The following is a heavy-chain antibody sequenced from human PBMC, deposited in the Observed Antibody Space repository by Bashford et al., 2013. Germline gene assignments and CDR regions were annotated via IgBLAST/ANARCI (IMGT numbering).Heavy chain of an antibody. Sequence: SETLSLTCTVSGDSSVLTTGVGSGRPQGRGLEWIGYAYYTGSTNYNPSLENRVTISEDMSNHQFSLKLTSVTAADTAVYYCATMIFTGKWYFFDYWGQGILVTVSS. V-gene: IGHV4-59*03. CDR2: AYYTGST. CDR1: GDSSVLTT. J-gene: IGHJ4*02. D-gene: IGHD3/OR15-3a*01. CDR3: ATMIFTGKWYFFDY.